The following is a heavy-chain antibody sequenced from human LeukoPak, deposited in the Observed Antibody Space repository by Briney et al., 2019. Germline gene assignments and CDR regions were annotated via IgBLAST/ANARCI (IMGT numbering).Heavy chain of an antibody. CDR2: ISAYNGNT. J-gene: IGHJ5*02. D-gene: IGHD1-26*01. CDR1: GYTFTSYG. V-gene: IGHV1-18*01. CDR3: ARNGRSGSYLNRFDP. Sequence: GASVKVSCKASGYTFTSYGISWVRQAPGQGLEWMGWISAYNGNTNYAQKLQGRVTMTTDTSTSTAYMELRSLRSDDTAVYYCARNGRSGSYLNRFDPWGQGTLVTVSS.